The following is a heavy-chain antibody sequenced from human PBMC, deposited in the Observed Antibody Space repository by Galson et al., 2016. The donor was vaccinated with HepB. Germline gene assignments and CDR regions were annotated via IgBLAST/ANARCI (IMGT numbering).Heavy chain of an antibody. CDR1: GFSVNNFW. Sequence: SLRLSCAASGFSVNNFWMRWVRQAPGKGLEWVANIKQDGSEKYYVDSAKGRFIISRDNAENSLYLQMNSLRVDDTAVYYCARQRGDGTNSYWWDLFDPWGQGTLVTVSS. D-gene: IGHD2-8*02. CDR2: IKQDGSEK. V-gene: IGHV3-7*01. J-gene: IGHJ5*02. CDR3: ARQRGDGTNSYWWDLFDP.